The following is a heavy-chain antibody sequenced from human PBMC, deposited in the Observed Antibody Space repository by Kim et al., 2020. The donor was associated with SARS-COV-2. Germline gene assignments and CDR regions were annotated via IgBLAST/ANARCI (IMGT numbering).Heavy chain of an antibody. J-gene: IGHJ3*02. CDR2: ISSSGSTI. Sequence: GGSLRLSCAASGFTFSSYEMNWVRQAPGKGLEWVSYISSSGSTIYYADSVKGRFTISRDNAKNSLYLQMNSLRAEDTAVYYCARVVYDYVWGSYIGDAFDIWGQGTMVTVSS. D-gene: IGHD3-16*01. CDR3: ARVVYDYVWGSYIGDAFDI. CDR1: GFTFSSYE. V-gene: IGHV3-48*03.